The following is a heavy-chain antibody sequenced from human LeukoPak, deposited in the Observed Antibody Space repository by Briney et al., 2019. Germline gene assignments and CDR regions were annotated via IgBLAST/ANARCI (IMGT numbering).Heavy chain of an antibody. D-gene: IGHD5-12*01. Sequence: PGGSLRLSCAASGFTFSSYAMSWVRQAPGKGLEWVSAISGSGGSTYYADSVKGRFTISRDNSKNTLYLQMNSLRAEDTAVYYCANATEIVVTTYFDYWGQGTLVTVSS. J-gene: IGHJ4*02. CDR1: GFTFSSYA. CDR3: ANATEIVVTTYFDY. V-gene: IGHV3-23*01. CDR2: ISGSGGST.